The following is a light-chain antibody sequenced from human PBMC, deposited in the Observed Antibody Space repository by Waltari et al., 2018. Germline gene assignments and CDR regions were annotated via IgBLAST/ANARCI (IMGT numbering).Light chain of an antibody. CDR3: QQFYTTPMT. V-gene: IGKV4-1*01. Sequence: DIVMTQSPDSLAVSLGERATINCKSSQSVLYSSNNKNYVAWYQQKPGQPPKLLVDWASTRESGVPDRFSAGGSGTDFTLTISSLQAEDGAVYYCQQFYTTPMTFGQGTRLEIK. CDR2: WAS. J-gene: IGKJ5*01. CDR1: QSVLYSSNNKNY.